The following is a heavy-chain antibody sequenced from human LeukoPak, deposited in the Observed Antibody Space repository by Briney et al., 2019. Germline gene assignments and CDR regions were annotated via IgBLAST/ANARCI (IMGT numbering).Heavy chain of an antibody. V-gene: IGHV3-23*01. Sequence: GGSLRLSCAASGFTVSSNYMTWVRQAPGKGLEWVSAVSGSGDSTYYADSVKGRFTISRDNSKNTLYLQMNSLRAEDTAVYYCAKGTRGSSDYYYYMDVWGKGTTVTVFS. CDR1: GFTVSSNY. CDR2: VSGSGDST. D-gene: IGHD6-6*01. CDR3: AKGTRGSSDYYYYMDV. J-gene: IGHJ6*03.